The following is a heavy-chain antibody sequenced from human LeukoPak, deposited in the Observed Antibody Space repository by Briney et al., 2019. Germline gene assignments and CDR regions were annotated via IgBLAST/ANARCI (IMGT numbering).Heavy chain of an antibody. D-gene: IGHD3-16*01. Sequence: GGSLRLSCAASGFTFDDYAMHWVRQAPGKGLEWVSGISWNSGSIGYADSVKGRFTISRDNSKNTLYLQMNSLRAEDTAVYYCARDSTPFGGYIDYWGQGTLVTVSS. CDR1: GFTFDDYA. CDR2: ISWNSGSI. CDR3: ARDSTPFGGYIDY. J-gene: IGHJ4*02. V-gene: IGHV3-9*01.